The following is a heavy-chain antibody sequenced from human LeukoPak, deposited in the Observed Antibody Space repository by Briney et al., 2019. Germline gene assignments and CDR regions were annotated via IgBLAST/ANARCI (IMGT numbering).Heavy chain of an antibody. V-gene: IGHV3-20*04. D-gene: IGHD4-11*01. CDR3: ARLIDYSNYYYYYMDV. CDR2: INWNGGST. J-gene: IGHJ6*03. Sequence: GGSLRLSXAASGFTFDDYGMSWVRQAPGKGLEWVSGINWNGGSTGYADSVKGRFTISRDNAKNSLYLQMNSLRAEDTALYYCARLIDYSNYYYYYMDVWAKGPRSPSP. CDR1: GFTFDDYG.